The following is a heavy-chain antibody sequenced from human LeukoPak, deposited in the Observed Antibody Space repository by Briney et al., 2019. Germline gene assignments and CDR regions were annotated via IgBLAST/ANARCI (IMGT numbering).Heavy chain of an antibody. D-gene: IGHD3-3*01. Sequence: SVKVSCKASGGTFSSYAISWVRQAPGQGLEWMGGIIPIFGTANYAQKFQGRVTITTDESTSTAYMELSSLRSEDTAVYYCARVLNLRFLEWLPYYWGQGTLVTVSS. J-gene: IGHJ4*02. CDR1: GGTFSSYA. CDR2: IIPIFGTA. V-gene: IGHV1-69*05. CDR3: ARVLNLRFLEWLPYY.